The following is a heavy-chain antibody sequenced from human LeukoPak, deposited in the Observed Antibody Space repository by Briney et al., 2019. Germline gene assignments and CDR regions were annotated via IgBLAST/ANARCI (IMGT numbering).Heavy chain of an antibody. CDR3: AAGRPYYDFWSGYSAQADY. J-gene: IGHJ4*02. CDR1: GFTFTSSA. CDR2: IVVGSGNT. D-gene: IGHD3-3*01. V-gene: IGHV1-58*02. Sequence: SVKVSCKASGFTFTSSAMQWVRQARGQRLEWIGWIVVGSGNTNYAQKFQERVTITRDMSTSTAYMELSSLRSEDTAVYYCAAGRPYYDFWSGYSAQADYWGQETLVTVSS.